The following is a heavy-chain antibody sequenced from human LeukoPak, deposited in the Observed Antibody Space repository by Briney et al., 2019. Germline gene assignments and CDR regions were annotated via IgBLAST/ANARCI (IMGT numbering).Heavy chain of an antibody. CDR1: GFTVSSNY. Sequence: PGGSLRLSCAASGFTVSSNYMSWVRQAPGKGLEWVSYISSSSSTIYYADSVKGRFTISRDNAKNSLYLQMNSLRAEDTAVYYCARVKRSSIAARGGFDPWGQGTLVTVSS. D-gene: IGHD6-6*01. CDR3: ARVKRSSIAARGGFDP. CDR2: ISSSSSTI. V-gene: IGHV3-48*01. J-gene: IGHJ5*02.